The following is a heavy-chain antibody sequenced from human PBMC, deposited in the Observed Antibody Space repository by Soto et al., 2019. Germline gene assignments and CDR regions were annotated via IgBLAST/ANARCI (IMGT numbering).Heavy chain of an antibody. CDR2: INGGNGKS. D-gene: IGHD1-26*01. CDR1: GYTFSTYE. Sequence: QVQLVQSGAEVKKPGASVKVSCEASGYTFSTYEMHWVRQAPGQRPEWMGWINGGNGKSKYSETLQGRVTFTRDTSGSTAYMELTRLRSEDTAVYYCARGGGATFTHYYYYMDVWGTGTTVTVSS. V-gene: IGHV1-3*01. CDR3: ARGGGATFTHYYYYMDV. J-gene: IGHJ6*03.